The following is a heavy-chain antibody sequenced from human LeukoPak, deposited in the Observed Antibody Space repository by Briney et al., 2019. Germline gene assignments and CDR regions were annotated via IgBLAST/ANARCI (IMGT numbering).Heavy chain of an antibody. CDR3: ARDPSWFGELLTDY. V-gene: IGHV1-2*02. D-gene: IGHD3-10*01. CDR2: INPNSGGT. J-gene: IGHJ4*02. CDR1: GYTFTGYY. Sequence: ASVKVSCKASGYTFTGYYMHWVRQAPGQGLEWMGWINPNSGGTNYAQKFQGRATMTRDTSISTAYMELSRLRSDDTAVYYCARDPSWFGELLTDYWGQGTLVTVSS.